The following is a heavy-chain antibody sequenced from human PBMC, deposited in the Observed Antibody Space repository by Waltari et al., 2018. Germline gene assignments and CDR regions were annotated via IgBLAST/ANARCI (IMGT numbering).Heavy chain of an antibody. V-gene: IGHV1-2*02. CDR3: ARDLKPYNWYFDL. Sequence: QVQLVQSGAEVKTPGASVKVSCKASGYTFIDNYIHWVRQAPGQGLEWMGWINPNSGGTEYAQNCQGRVTMTRDTSISTAYMELTRLRSDDTAVYYCARDLKPYNWYFDLWGRGTLVTVSS. D-gene: IGHD3-16*01. CDR1: GYTFIDNY. CDR2: INPNSGGT. J-gene: IGHJ2*01.